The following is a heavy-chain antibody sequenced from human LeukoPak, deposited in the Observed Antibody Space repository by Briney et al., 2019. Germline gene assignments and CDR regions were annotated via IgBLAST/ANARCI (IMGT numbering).Heavy chain of an antibody. V-gene: IGHV3-23*01. CDR2: SGSGGST. J-gene: IGHJ4*02. D-gene: IGHD3-10*01. Sequence: GGSLRLSCAASGFTFSNYAMSWVRQAPGKGLEWVSLSGSGGSTYHADSVKGRFIISRDNSKYTLYLQMNSLRAEDTAVYYCAKETFTYGSSRTFDCWGQGTLVTVSS. CDR1: GFTFSNYA. CDR3: AKETFTYGSSRTFDC.